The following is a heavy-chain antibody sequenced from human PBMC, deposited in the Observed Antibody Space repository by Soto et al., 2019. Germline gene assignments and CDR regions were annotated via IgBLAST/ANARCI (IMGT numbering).Heavy chain of an antibody. CDR1: GGSISSGGYY. CDR3: ARYYDSSGNFDI. CDR2: IYYSGST. Sequence: PSETLSLTCTVSGGSISSGGYYWSWIRQHPGKGLEWIGYIYYSGSTYYNPSLKSRVTISVDTSKNQFSLKLSSVTAADTAVYYCARYYDSSGNFDIWGQGTMVTVS. V-gene: IGHV4-31*03. J-gene: IGHJ3*02. D-gene: IGHD3-22*01.